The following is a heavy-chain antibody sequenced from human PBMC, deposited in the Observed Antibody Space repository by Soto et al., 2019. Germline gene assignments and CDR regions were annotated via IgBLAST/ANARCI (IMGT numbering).Heavy chain of an antibody. CDR2: IYYSGST. V-gene: IGHV4-31*03. J-gene: IGHJ4*02. D-gene: IGHD3-22*01. CDR3: AREGGSYDSSGYPFDY. CDR1: GGSISSGGYY. Sequence: SETLSLTCTVSGGSISSGGYYWSWIRQHPGKGLEWIGYIYYSGSTYYNPSLKSRVTISVDASKNQFSLKLSSATAADTAVYYCAREGGSYDSSGYPFDYWGQGTLVTVS.